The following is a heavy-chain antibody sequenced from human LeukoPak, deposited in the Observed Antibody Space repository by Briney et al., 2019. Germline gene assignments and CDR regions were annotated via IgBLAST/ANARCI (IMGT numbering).Heavy chain of an antibody. CDR1: GFTFSSYA. J-gene: IGHJ4*02. V-gene: IGHV3-30-3*01. D-gene: IGHD2-21*02. Sequence: GGSLRLSCAASGFTFSSYAMHWVRQAPGKGLEWVAAISYDGSNKYYADSAKGRFTISRDNSKNTLYLQMNSLRAEDTAVYYCARDLVVTDRFDYWGQGTLVTVSS. CDR2: ISYDGSNK. CDR3: ARDLVVTDRFDY.